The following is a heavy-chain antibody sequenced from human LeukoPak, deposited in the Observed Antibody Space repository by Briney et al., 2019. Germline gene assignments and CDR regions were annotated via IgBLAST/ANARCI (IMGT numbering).Heavy chain of an antibody. Sequence: PGGSLRLSCAASGFTFSSYSMNWVRQAPGKGLEGGSAISGSGDSTYYADSVKGRFTISRDNSKNTLYLQLNSLTAEDTAVYYCAKDQGYYGSGSYKEYFQHWGQGTLVTVSS. V-gene: IGHV3-23*01. CDR3: AKDQGYYGSGSYKEYFQH. D-gene: IGHD3-10*01. CDR2: ISGSGDST. J-gene: IGHJ1*01. CDR1: GFTFSSYS.